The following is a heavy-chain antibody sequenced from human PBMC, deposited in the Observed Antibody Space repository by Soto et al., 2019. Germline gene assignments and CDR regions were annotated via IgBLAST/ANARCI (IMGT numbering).Heavy chain of an antibody. CDR1: GGSFSGYY. V-gene: IGHV4-34*01. Sequence: QVQLQQWGAGLLKPSETLSLTCAVYGGSFSGYYWSWIRQPPGKGLEWIGEINHSGSTNYNPSLISRVTLSVDTSKNQFSLKLSSVTAAVTAVYYCASHRYCSITSCPYPFDYWGQGTLVTVSA. J-gene: IGHJ4*02. D-gene: IGHD2-2*01. CDR2: INHSGST. CDR3: ASHRYCSITSCPYPFDY.